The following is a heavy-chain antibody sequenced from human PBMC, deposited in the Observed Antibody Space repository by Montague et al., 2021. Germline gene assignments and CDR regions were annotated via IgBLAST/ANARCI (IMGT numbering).Heavy chain of an antibody. CDR3: VRDQVDYYDSPGDDFDY. CDR2: IKPDWSFI. V-gene: IGHV3-74*01. D-gene: IGHD3-22*01. Sequence: SLRLSCSASGFTFSRYWMHWVRQVPGKGLVWVSRIKPDWSFISYADSVKGRFIISRDNAKNTLSLQMNSLRADDTAVYYCVRDQVDYYDSPGDDFDYWGQGTLVTVSS. CDR1: GFTFSRYW. J-gene: IGHJ4*02.